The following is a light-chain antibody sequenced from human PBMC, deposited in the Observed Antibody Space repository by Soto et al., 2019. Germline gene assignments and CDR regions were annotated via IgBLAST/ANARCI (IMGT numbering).Light chain of an antibody. Sequence: QSALTQPASVSGSPGQSITISCTGTSSDVGGYNFVSWYQHHPGKAPKLIIYDVTNRPSGISNRFSGSKSGNTASLTISGLQAEDEADYYCTPYISSITYVFGTGTKVTVL. CDR3: TPYISSITYV. J-gene: IGLJ1*01. CDR2: DVT. CDR1: SSDVGGYNF. V-gene: IGLV2-14*03.